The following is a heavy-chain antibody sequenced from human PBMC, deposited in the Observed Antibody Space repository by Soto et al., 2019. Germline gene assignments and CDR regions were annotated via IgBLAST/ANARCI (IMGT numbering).Heavy chain of an antibody. D-gene: IGHD3-3*01. Sequence: PSETLSLTCTVSGGSISSYYWSWIRQPPGKGLEWIGYIYYSGSTNYNPSLKSRVTISVDTSKNQFSLKLSSVTAADKAVYYCARVLFGRGNWFDPWGQGTLVTVSS. CDR3: ARVLFGRGNWFDP. CDR2: IYYSGST. CDR1: GGSISSYY. J-gene: IGHJ5*02. V-gene: IGHV4-59*01.